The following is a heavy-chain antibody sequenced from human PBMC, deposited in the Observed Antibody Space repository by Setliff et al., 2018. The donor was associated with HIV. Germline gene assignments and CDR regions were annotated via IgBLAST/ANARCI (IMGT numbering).Heavy chain of an antibody. J-gene: IGHJ4*02. Sequence: GGSLRLSCAASGFWFHTYWMSWVRQAPGKGLERVANIKEEGSEKYYADSVKGRFTISRDNVKNSLYLQMNSLRAEDTAVYYCARDRYSGSSTDYWGQGTLVTVSS. CDR3: ARDRYSGSSTDY. CDR2: IKEEGSEK. D-gene: IGHD1-26*01. CDR1: GFWFHTYW. V-gene: IGHV3-7*01.